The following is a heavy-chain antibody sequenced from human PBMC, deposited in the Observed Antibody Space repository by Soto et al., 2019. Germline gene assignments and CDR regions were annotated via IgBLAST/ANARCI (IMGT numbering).Heavy chain of an antibody. Sequence: GASVKVSCKASGYSITYNYMHWVRQAPGKGLEWKGTIDPSGGNRNYAQKFQGRVTMTRNTSISTAYMELSSLRSEDTAVYYCARGPPNIVLVPAAMSHYYGMDVWGQGTTVTVSS. V-gene: IGHV1-46*01. CDR3: ARGPPNIVLVPAAMSHYYGMDV. CDR2: IDPSGGNR. J-gene: IGHJ6*02. CDR1: GYSITYNY. D-gene: IGHD2-2*01.